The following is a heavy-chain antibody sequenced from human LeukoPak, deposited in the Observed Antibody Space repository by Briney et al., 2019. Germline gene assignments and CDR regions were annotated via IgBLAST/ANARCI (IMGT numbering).Heavy chain of an antibody. J-gene: IGHJ4*02. CDR3: ARSDYGDYRFVY. V-gene: IGHV4-59*01. CDR2: IYYSGST. D-gene: IGHD4-17*01. CDR1: GGSISSYY. Sequence: SETLSLTCTDSGGSISSYYWSWVRQPPGKGLEWIGYIYYSGSTNYNPSLKSRVTISVDTSKKQFSLRLSSVTAADTAVYYCARSDYGDYRFVYWGQGTLVTVSS.